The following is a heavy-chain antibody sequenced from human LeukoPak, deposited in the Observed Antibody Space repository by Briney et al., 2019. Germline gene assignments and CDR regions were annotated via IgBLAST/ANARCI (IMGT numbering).Heavy chain of an antibody. V-gene: IGHV3-20*04. CDR3: ANYDSSGYYYDY. D-gene: IGHD3-22*01. Sequence: GGSLRLSCAASGFTFDDYGMSWVRQAPGKGLEWVSGINWNGGSTGYADSVKGRFTISRDNAKNSLYLQMNSLRAEDTAVYYCANYDSSGYYYDYWGQGTLVTVSS. CDR1: GFTFDDYG. J-gene: IGHJ4*02. CDR2: INWNGGST.